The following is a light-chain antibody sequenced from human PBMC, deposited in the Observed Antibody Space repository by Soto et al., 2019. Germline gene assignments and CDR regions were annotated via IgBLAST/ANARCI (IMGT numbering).Light chain of an antibody. CDR1: SSDIGGYIF. Sequence: QSALTQPASVSGSPGQSITISCTGTSSDIGGYIFVSWYQHHPGKAPKLMIYEANKRPSGVSYRFSGSKSGNTASLTISGLQAEDEADYYSCSYARVNKYVFGTGTKLTVL. V-gene: IGLV2-23*01. CDR2: EAN. J-gene: IGLJ1*01. CDR3: CSYARVNKYV.